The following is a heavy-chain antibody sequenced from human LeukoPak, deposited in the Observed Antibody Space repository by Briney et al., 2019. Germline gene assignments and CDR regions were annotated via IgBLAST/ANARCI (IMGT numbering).Heavy chain of an antibody. D-gene: IGHD3-22*01. CDR3: ARDRSYYYDSSGYYYYYYGMDV. Sequence: ASETLSLTCTVSGGSISSYYWSWIRQPPGKGLEWIGYIYYSGSTNYNPSLKSRVTISVDTSKNQFSLKLSSVTAADTAVYYCARDRSYYYDSSGYYYYYYGMDVWGQGTTVTVSS. CDR2: IYYSGST. CDR1: GGSISSYY. V-gene: IGHV4-59*01. J-gene: IGHJ6*02.